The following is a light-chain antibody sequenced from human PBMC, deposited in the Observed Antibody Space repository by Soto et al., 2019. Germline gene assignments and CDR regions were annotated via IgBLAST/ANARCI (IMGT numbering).Light chain of an antibody. Sequence: QSVLTQPPSVSGAPGQRVTISCTGSSSNIGAGYDVHWYQQLPGTAPKLLIYGNSNRPSGVPDRFSGSKSGTSASLPITGLQAEDEAYYYCQSYDSSLSGFVVFGGGTKLTVL. CDR3: QSYDSSLSGFVV. CDR2: GNS. CDR1: SSNIGAGYD. J-gene: IGLJ2*01. V-gene: IGLV1-40*01.